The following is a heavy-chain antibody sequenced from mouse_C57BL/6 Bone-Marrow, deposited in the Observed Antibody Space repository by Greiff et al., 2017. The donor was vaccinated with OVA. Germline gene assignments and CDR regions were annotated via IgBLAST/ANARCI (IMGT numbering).Heavy chain of an antibody. CDR3: ARRDLVISTVVARRCIDV. Sequence: QVQLQQPGAELVKPGASVKLSSKASGYTFTSYWMHWVKQRPGRGLEWIGRIDPNSGGTKYNEKFKSKATLTVDKPSSTAYMQLSSLTSEDSAVYNCARRDLVISTVVARRCIDVWGTGTTLTVSS. J-gene: IGHJ1*03. V-gene: IGHV1-62-3*01. CDR2: IDPNSGGT. CDR1: GYTFTSYW. D-gene: IGHD1-1*01.